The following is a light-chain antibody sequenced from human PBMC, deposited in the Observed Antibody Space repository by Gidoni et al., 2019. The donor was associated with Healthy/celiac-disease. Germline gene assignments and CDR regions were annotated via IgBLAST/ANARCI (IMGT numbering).Light chain of an antibody. Sequence: QSALTPPRSVSGSPGQSVTISCTGTSSDVGGYNYVSWYQQHPGKAPKLMIYDVSKRPSGVPDRFSGSKSGNTAYLTISGLQAEDEADYYCCSYAGSYTWVFGGGTKLTVL. J-gene: IGLJ3*02. CDR2: DVS. CDR3: CSYAGSYTWV. CDR1: SSDVGGYNY. V-gene: IGLV2-11*01.